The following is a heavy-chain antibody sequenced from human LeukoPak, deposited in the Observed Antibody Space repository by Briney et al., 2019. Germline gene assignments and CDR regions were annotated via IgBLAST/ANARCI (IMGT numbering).Heavy chain of an antibody. CDR1: GHTFTSYG. Sequence: GASVKVSCKSSGHTFTSYGINWVRQAPGQGLEWMGWISVYNGNTYYAQKFQGRITMTTDTSTSTAYMDLRSLRADDTAVYYCASAQEIAVAGSYLDYWGQGTLVTVSS. CDR3: ASAQEIAVAGSYLDY. J-gene: IGHJ4*02. CDR2: ISVYNGNT. V-gene: IGHV1-18*01. D-gene: IGHD6-19*01.